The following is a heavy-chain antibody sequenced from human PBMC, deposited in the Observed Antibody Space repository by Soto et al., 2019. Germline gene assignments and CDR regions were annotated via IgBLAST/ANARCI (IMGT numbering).Heavy chain of an antibody. CDR3: AKDPRAQYSSSSRGRYGMDV. Sequence: QVQLVQSGAEVKKPGSSVKVSCKASGGTFSSYAFSWVRQAPGQGLEWMGGIIPIFGTANYAQKFQGRVTITADESTSTAYMELSSLRSEDTAVYYCAKDPRAQYSSSSRGRYGMDVWGQGTTVTVSS. J-gene: IGHJ6*02. D-gene: IGHD6-6*01. CDR1: GGTFSSYA. CDR2: IIPIFGTA. V-gene: IGHV1-69*01.